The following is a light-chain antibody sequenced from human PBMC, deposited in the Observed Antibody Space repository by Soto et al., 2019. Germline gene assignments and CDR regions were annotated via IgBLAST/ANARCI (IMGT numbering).Light chain of an antibody. CDR2: LEGSGNY. CDR1: SGHSSHI. V-gene: IGLV4-60*03. CDR3: ETWDSNTHV. J-gene: IGLJ1*01. Sequence: QLVLPQSSSASASLGSSVKVTCTLSSGHSSHIIAWHQQQPGKAPRYLMKLEGSGNYNKGSGVPDRFSGSSSGADRYLTISNLQSEDEADYYCETWDSNTHVFGTGTKVTVL.